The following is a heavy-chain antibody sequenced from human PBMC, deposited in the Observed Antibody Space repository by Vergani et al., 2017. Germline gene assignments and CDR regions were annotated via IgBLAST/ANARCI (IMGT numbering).Heavy chain of an antibody. CDR1: GGSFTSYH. CDR2: IDHTGRP. Sequence: QVQLQQWGGGLLKPSETLSLTCVVNGGSFTSYHWTWIRQSPGEGLEWVGDIDHTGRPDYNPSLKSRLTMSVDKSRNQFSLTLNSVTATDTAIYFCARVNTETNGHLYYYYYMDVWGQEAAVT. D-gene: IGHD4-11*01. J-gene: IGHJ6*03. CDR3: ARVNTETNGHLYYYYYMDV. V-gene: IGHV4-34*01.